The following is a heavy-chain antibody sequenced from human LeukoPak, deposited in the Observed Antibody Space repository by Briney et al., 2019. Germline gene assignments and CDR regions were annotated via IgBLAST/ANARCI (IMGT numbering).Heavy chain of an antibody. J-gene: IGHJ1*01. CDR3: VSGYCSGGSCLGDGYFQH. CDR2: ISSNGGST. Sequence: GGSLRLSCSASGFTFSSYAMHWVRQAPGKGLEYVSAISSNGGSTYYADSVKGRFTISRDNSKNTLYLQMSSLRAEDTAVYYCVSGYCSGGSCLGDGYFQHRGQGTLVTVSS. D-gene: IGHD2-15*01. V-gene: IGHV3-64D*06. CDR1: GFTFSSYA.